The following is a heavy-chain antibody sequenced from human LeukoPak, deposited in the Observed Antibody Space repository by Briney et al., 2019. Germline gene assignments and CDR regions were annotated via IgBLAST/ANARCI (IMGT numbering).Heavy chain of an antibody. D-gene: IGHD2-15*01. CDR1: GITFRSYA. V-gene: IGHV3-23*01. J-gene: IGHJ3*02. CDR2: ISGSGGST. CDR3: AKALGVWSVVAATTAFDI. Sequence: GGSLRLSCAASGITFRSYAMSWVRQAPGKGLEWVSVISGSGGSTYHADSVKGRFTISRDNSKNTLYLQMNSLRAEDTAVYYCAKALGVWSVVAATTAFDIWGQGTMVIVSS.